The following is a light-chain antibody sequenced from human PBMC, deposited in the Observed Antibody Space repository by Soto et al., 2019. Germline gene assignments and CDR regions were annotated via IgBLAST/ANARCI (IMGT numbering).Light chain of an antibody. J-gene: IGKJ1*01. Sequence: DIQLTQSPAFLSASVGARVTITCRASQGISSYLAWYQQKPGKAPKLLIDAASTLQSGVPSRFSGSGSGTEFTLTISSLQPEDFATYYCQQLNSYPRTFGQGTKVDIK. CDR2: AAS. CDR1: QGISSY. V-gene: IGKV1-9*01. CDR3: QQLNSYPRT.